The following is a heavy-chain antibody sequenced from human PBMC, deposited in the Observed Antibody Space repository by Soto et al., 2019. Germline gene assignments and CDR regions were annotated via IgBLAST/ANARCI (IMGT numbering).Heavy chain of an antibody. CDR3: ARAVAVPADFDY. V-gene: IGHV1-3*05. J-gene: IGHJ4*02. CDR1: GDTFTGYA. D-gene: IGHD6-19*01. Sequence: QVQLVQSGAEEKKPGASVKVSCKASGDTFTGYAFHWVRQAPGQRLEWMGWINAVNGNTKYSQKFQGRVTITRDTSASTAYMELSSLRSEDTAVYYCARAVAVPADFDYWGQGTLVTVSS. CDR2: INAVNGNT.